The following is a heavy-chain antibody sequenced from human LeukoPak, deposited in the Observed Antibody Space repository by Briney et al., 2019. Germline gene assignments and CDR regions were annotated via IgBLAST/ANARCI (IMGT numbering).Heavy chain of an antibody. D-gene: IGHD3-10*01. CDR2: IYSGGST. Sequence: GGSLRLSCAASGFTVSSNYMSWVRQAPGKGLEWVSVIYSGGSTYYADSVKGRFTISRDNSKNTLYLQMNSLRAEDTAVYYCARDQVTMVRGAEQGDYWGQGTLVTVSS. CDR1: GFTVSSNY. V-gene: IGHV3-53*01. CDR3: ARDQVTMVRGAEQGDY. J-gene: IGHJ4*02.